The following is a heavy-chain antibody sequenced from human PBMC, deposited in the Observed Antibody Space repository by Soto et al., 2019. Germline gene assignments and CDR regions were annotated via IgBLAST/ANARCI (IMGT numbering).Heavy chain of an antibody. J-gene: IGHJ4*02. Sequence: SVKVSCKAPGGTLSTYAISWVRQAPGQGLEWMGGIIPMFGTANYARRFQDRVTITADESTNTVYMELSSLRSEDTAVYFCASGIQLWLRRINNGYSGWGQGTLVTVSS. CDR3: ASGIQLWLRRINNGYSG. CDR2: IIPMFGTA. CDR1: GGTLSTYA. V-gene: IGHV1-69*13. D-gene: IGHD5-18*01.